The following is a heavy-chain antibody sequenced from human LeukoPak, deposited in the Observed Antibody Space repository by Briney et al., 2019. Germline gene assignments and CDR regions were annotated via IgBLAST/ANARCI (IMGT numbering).Heavy chain of an antibody. J-gene: IGHJ6*03. D-gene: IGHD3-3*01. CDR3: ARDFYDFWSGYYFGYYYYYMDV. CDR1: GFTVSSNY. V-gene: IGHV3-7*01. CDR2: IKQDGSEK. Sequence: GGSLRLSCAASGFTVSSNYMSWVRQAPGKGLEWVANIKQDGSEKYYVDSVKGRFTISRDNAKNSLYLQMNSLRAEDTAVYYCARDFYDFWSGYYFGYYYYYMDVWGKGTTVTVSS.